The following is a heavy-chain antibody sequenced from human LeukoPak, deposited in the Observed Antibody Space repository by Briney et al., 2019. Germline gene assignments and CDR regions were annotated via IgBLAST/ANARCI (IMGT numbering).Heavy chain of an antibody. CDR1: GCSLRTRGMC. CDR2: HDWDDDK. Sequence: SGPTLVNPAQTLTLTCTFSGCSLRTRGMCVSWIRQPPGKALEWLSRHDWDDDKYYSTSLKTRLTISKETSKNQVVLTMTNMDPVDTATYYCARSYYDSSGYSYYFDYWGQGTLVTVSS. J-gene: IGHJ4*02. CDR3: ARSYYDSSGYSYYFDY. D-gene: IGHD3-22*01. V-gene: IGHV2-70*11.